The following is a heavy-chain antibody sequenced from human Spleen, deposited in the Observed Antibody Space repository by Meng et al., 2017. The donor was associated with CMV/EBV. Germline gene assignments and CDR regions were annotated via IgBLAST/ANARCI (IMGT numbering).Heavy chain of an antibody. J-gene: IGHJ4*02. CDR3: ARGLLGPRFLEYFRFDY. Sequence: SLRGYYCSLLRQPPGKGLEWIGEINHGGPTKYNPSLDSRFTISVDTSKNQFSLKVTAVTAADTAVYYCARGLLGPRFLEYFRFDYWGQGTLVTVSS. CDR2: INHGGPT. D-gene: IGHD3-3*01. V-gene: IGHV4-34*01. CDR1: SLRGYY.